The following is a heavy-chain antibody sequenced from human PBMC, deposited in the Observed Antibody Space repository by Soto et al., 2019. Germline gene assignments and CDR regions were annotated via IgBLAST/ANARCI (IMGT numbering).Heavy chain of an antibody. Sequence: GGSLRLSCEASGFTFRIFGMHWVRQAPGKGLVCVSVIYSGGSTDYADSVMGRFTISRDNSKNTLYLQMNSLRAEDTAMYYCARNLPAGNPMQFDTWGQGALVTVSS. CDR3: ARNLPAGNPMQFDT. CDR1: GFTFRIFG. CDR2: IYSGGST. V-gene: IGHV3-53*01. D-gene: IGHD6-13*01. J-gene: IGHJ4*02.